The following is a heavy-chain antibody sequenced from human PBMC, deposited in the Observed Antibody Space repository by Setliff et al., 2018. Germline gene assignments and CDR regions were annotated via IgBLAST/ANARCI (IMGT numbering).Heavy chain of an antibody. J-gene: IGHJ3*02. V-gene: IGHV3-21*01. CDR3: ASAGHSGSWFPFDAFHI. D-gene: IGHD6-13*01. Sequence: SLRLSCAASGFTFSTHSMNWVRQAPGKGLEWVSSISRSSTYIYYADSMKGRFTISRDNAKNSLYLQMNSLRAEDMAVYYCASAGHSGSWFPFDAFHIWGQGTMVTVSS. CDR1: GFTFSTHS. CDR2: ISRSSTYI.